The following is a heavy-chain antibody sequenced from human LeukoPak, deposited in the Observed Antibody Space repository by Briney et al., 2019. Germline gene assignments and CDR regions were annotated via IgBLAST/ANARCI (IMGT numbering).Heavy chain of an antibody. CDR2: KQQKGDT. D-gene: IGHD2-15*01. Sequence: LGALSLTWAGHGGSFRGYYWRWMREPPGKGLGWIGEKQQKGDTKYNPSLKRRVTISVDPSKNQFSLKLSSVTAADTAVYYCAREGVVGAYGHFDYRGQGTLVTVSS. J-gene: IGHJ4*02. CDR1: GGSFRGYY. CDR3: AREGVVGAYGHFDY. V-gene: IGHV4-34*01.